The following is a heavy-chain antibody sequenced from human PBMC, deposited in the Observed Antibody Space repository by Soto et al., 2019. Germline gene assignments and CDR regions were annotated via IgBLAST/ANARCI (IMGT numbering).Heavy chain of an antibody. CDR1: GFTFSSYG. V-gene: IGHV3-30*03. D-gene: IGHD2-2*01. Sequence: GGSLRLPCASSGFTFSSYGMHLVRQAPGKGLEWVAVISYDGSNKYYADSVKGRFTISRDNSKNTLYLQMNSLRAEDTAVYYCGVGFCSSTSCYPPSLYYYGMDVGGKGTRAPVSP. CDR3: GVGFCSSTSCYPPSLYYYGMDV. J-gene: IGHJ6*04. CDR2: ISYDGSNK.